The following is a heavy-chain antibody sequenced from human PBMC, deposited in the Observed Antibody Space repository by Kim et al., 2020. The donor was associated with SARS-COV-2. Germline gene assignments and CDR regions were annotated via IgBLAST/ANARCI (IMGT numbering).Heavy chain of an antibody. V-gene: IGHV4-4*02. J-gene: IGHJ4*02. CDR1: GGSISSSNW. CDR3: ARVGGLAYCGGECPLDY. Sequence: SETLSLTCAVSGGSISSSNWWSWVRQPPGKGLEWIGEIYHSGSTNYNPSLKSRVTISVDKSKNQFSLKLSSVTAADTAVYYCARVGGLAYCGGECPLDYWGQGTLVTVSS. CDR2: IYHSGST. D-gene: IGHD2-21*01.